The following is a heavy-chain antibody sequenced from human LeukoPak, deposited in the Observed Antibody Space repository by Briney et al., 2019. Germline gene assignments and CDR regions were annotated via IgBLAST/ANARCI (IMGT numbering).Heavy chain of an antibody. CDR2: IYYSGST. CDR1: GGSISSYY. J-gene: IGHJ3*02. V-gene: IGHV4-59*01. Sequence: PSETLSLTCTDSGGSISSYYWSWIRQPPGKGLEWIGYIYYSGSTNYNPSLKSRVTISVDTSKNQFSLKLSSVTAADTAVYYCARLVPANYYDSSGYYYPDAFDIWGQGTMVTVSS. CDR3: ARLVPANYYDSSGYYYPDAFDI. D-gene: IGHD3-22*01.